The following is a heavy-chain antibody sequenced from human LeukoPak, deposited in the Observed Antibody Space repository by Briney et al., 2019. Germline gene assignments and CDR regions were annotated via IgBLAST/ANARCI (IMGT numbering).Heavy chain of an antibody. CDR1: GGSISTHF. CDR2: VYPDGSP. V-gene: IGHV4-4*07. J-gene: IGHJ4*02. Sequence: SETLSLTCTVSGGSISTHFWSWIRQTAAKELEWIGRVYPDGSPNYNPSLESQVTMSRDTSQNQFSLKLRSVTAADTAVYYCTRGLHTSLPFHWGQGTRVTVS. D-gene: IGHD2/OR15-2a*01. CDR3: TRGLHTSLPFH.